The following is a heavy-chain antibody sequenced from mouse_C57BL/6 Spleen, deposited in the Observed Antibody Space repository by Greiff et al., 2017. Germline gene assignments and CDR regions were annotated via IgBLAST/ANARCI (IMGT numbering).Heavy chain of an antibody. V-gene: IGHV1-64*01. CDR3: ARVYYGSRVLYFDV. Sequence: QVQLQQPGAELVKPGASVKLSCKASGYTFTSYWMHWVKQRPGQGLEWIGMIHPNSGSTNYNEKFKSKATLTVDKSSSTAYMQLSSLTSEDSAVYYCARVYYGSRVLYFDVWGTGTTVTVSS. D-gene: IGHD1-1*01. CDR1: GYTFTSYW. CDR2: IHPNSGST. J-gene: IGHJ1*03.